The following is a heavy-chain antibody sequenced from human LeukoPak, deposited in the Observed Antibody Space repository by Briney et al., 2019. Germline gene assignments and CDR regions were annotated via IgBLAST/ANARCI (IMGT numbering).Heavy chain of an antibody. CDR3: ARLATGDSFDF. D-gene: IGHD2-21*01. Sequence: GESLMIYCQGSGYRFLNFWIGWVRQTTGTGLEWMGMIYPHDSDTRYIPSDQGQVTISADKSISTAFLQWSSLKASGTAMYFCARLATGDSFDFWGQGTLVTVSS. J-gene: IGHJ4*02. CDR2: IYPHDSDT. V-gene: IGHV5-51*01. CDR1: GYRFLNFW.